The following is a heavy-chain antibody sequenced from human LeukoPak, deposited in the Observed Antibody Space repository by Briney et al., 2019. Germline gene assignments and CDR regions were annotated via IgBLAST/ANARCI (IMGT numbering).Heavy chain of an antibody. D-gene: IGHD5-12*01. CDR1: GFTFSSYG. Sequence: GGSLRLSCAASGFTFSSYGMHWVRQAPGKGLEWVAVIWYDGSNKCYADSVKGRFTISRDNSKNTLYLQMNSLRAEDTAVYYCARDPSLFASDSGYDFDYWGQGTLVTVSS. CDR3: ARDPSLFASDSGYDFDY. V-gene: IGHV3-33*08. CDR2: IWYDGSNK. J-gene: IGHJ4*02.